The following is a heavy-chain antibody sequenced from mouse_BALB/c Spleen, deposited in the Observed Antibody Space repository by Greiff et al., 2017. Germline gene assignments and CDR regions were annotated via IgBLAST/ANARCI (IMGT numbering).Heavy chain of an antibody. D-gene: IGHD1-1*01. CDR1: GFTFSSFG. CDR3: ARDLYYGSSLDY. Sequence: EVQLVESGGGLVQPGGSRKLSCAASGFTFSSFGMHWVRQAPVKGLEWVAYISSGSSTIYYADTVKGRFTISRDNPKNTLFLQMTSLRSEDTAMYYCARDLYYGSSLDYWGQGTTLTVSS. J-gene: IGHJ2*01. CDR2: ISSGSSTI. V-gene: IGHV5-17*02.